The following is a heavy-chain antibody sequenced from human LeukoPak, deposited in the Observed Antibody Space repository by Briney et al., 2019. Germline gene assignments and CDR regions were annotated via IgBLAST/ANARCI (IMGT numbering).Heavy chain of an antibody. J-gene: IGHJ4*02. CDR3: ARDRRELLLVNYFDY. CDR1: GGSISSYY. D-gene: IGHD1-26*01. Sequence: PSETLSLTCTVSGGSISSYYWSWIRQPPGKGLEWIGYIYYSGSTNYNPSLKSRVTISVDTSKNQFSLKLSSVTAADTAVYYCARDRRELLLVNYFDYWGQGTLVTVSS. CDR2: IYYSGST. V-gene: IGHV4-59*01.